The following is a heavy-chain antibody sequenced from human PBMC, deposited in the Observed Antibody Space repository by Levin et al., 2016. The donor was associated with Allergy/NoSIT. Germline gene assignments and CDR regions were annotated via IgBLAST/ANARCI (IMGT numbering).Heavy chain of an antibody. J-gene: IGHJ6*02. CDR2: IYYSGST. V-gene: IGHV4-61*03. Sequence: RQAPGKGLEWIGYIYYSGSTNYNPSLKSRVTISVDTSKNHFSLKLSSVTAADTAVYYCARTPYYGMDVWGQGTTVTVSS. CDR3: ARTPYYGMDV.